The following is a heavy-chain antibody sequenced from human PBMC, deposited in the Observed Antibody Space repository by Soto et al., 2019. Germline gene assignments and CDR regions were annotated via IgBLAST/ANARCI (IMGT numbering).Heavy chain of an antibody. CDR1: GGSISSSSYY. CDR2: IYYSGST. V-gene: IGHV4-39*07. CDR3: ARGDYNDYYDSSVKDAFDI. Sequence: SETLSLTCTVSGGSISSSSYYWGWIRQPPGKGLEWIGSIYYSGSTNYNPSLKSRVTISVDTSKNQFSLKLSSVTAADTAVYYCARGDYNDYYDSSVKDAFDIWGQGTMVT. D-gene: IGHD3-22*01. J-gene: IGHJ3*02.